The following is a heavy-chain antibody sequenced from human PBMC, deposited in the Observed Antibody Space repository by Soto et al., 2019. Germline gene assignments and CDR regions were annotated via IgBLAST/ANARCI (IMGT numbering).Heavy chain of an antibody. V-gene: IGHV3-30-3*01. D-gene: IGHD6-19*01. CDR2: ISYDGSNK. CDR3: ARDSSDTPYSSGWSWGFDY. CDR1: GFTFSSYA. Sequence: GGSLRLSCAASGFTFSSYAMHWVRQAPGKGLEWVAVISYDGSNKYYADSVKGRFTISRDNSKNTLYLQMNSLRAEDTAVYYCARDSSDTPYSSGWSWGFDYWGQRTLVTVSS. J-gene: IGHJ4*02.